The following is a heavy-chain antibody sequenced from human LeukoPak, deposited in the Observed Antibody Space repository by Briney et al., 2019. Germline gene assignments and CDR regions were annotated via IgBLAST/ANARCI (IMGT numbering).Heavy chain of an antibody. CDR1: GFTFNTYS. CDR2: IDSSSGYM. V-gene: IGHV3-21*06. D-gene: IGHD6-13*01. CDR3: AREGFSRGYYQYYYMDV. J-gene: IGHJ6*03. Sequence: PGGSLRLSCAASGFTFNTYSMNWARQAPGKGLEWVSSIDSSSGYMFYADSVKGRFIISRDNAKNSLYLQMNSLRAEDTAVYYCAREGFSRGYYQYYYMDVWGKGTTVTVSS.